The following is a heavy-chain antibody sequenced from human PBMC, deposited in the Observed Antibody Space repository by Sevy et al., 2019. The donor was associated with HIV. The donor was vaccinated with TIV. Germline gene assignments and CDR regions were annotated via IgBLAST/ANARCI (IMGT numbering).Heavy chain of an antibody. CDR2: INSGGGST. D-gene: IGHD3-22*01. J-gene: IGHJ4*02. CDR1: GFTFTEFV. V-gene: IGHV3-23*01. Sequence: GGSLRLSCAASGFTFTEFVMSWVRQAPGKGLEWVSTINSGGGSTYYADSVKGRFTISRDNSQNTLDLQMNSLRAKDTAVYYCAKDVVGGYYDSSGYSDHWGQGTLVTVSS. CDR3: AKDVVGGYYDSSGYSDH.